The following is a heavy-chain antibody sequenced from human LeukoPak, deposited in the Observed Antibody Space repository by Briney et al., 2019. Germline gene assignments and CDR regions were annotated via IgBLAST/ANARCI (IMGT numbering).Heavy chain of an antibody. CDR3: ALDLHQNDAFGI. J-gene: IGHJ3*02. CDR1: GYTFTGYY. CDR2: INPNSGGT. V-gene: IGHV1-2*06. Sequence: ASVKVSCKASGYTFTGYYMHWVRQAPGQGLEWMGRINPNSGGTNYAQKFQGRVTMTRDTSISTAYMELSRLRSDDTAVYYCALDLHQNDAFGIWGQGTMVTVSS.